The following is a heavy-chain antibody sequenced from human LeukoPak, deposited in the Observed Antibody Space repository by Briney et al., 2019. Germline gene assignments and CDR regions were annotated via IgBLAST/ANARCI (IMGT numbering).Heavy chain of an antibody. J-gene: IGHJ4*02. Sequence: SETLSLTCTVSGGSISSYYWSWIRQPPGKGLEWIGYIYYSGSTNYNPSLKSRVTISVDTSKNQFSLKLSSVTAADTAVYYCARLDADSGSYSALDYWGQGTLVTVSS. CDR2: IYYSGST. D-gene: IGHD1-26*01. V-gene: IGHV4-59*08. CDR1: GGSISSYY. CDR3: ARLDADSGSYSALDY.